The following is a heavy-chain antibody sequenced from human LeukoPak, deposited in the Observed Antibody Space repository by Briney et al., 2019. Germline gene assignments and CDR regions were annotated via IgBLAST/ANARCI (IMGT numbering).Heavy chain of an antibody. Sequence: SETLSLTCTVSGGSISGSSYYWGWIRQPPGKGLEWIGSIYYSGSTYYNPSLKSRVTISVDTSKNQFSLKLSSVTAADPAVYYCARHFIDSYGYRAPAGDYWGQGTLVTVSS. CDR1: GGSISGSSYY. CDR2: IYYSGST. V-gene: IGHV4-39*01. D-gene: IGHD5-18*01. J-gene: IGHJ4*02. CDR3: ARHFIDSYGYRAPAGDY.